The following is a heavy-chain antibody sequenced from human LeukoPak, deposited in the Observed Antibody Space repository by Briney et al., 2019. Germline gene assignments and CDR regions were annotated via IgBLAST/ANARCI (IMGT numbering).Heavy chain of an antibody. V-gene: IGHV3-23*01. CDR1: GFIFSGYA. CDR2: TIGSGGAT. Sequence: PGGSLRVSCVASGFIFSGYAMGWVRQAPGKGLEWVSTTIGSGGATYYADSVKGRFTISRDNSKNTLYLQMNSLRAGDTAVYYCAKLIGYNYIFDYWGQGTLVTVSS. J-gene: IGHJ4*02. D-gene: IGHD5-18*01. CDR3: AKLIGYNYIFDY.